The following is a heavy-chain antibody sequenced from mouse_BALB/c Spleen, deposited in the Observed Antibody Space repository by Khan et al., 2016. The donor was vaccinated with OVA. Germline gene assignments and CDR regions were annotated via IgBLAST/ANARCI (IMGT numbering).Heavy chain of an antibody. D-gene: IGHD3-1*01. CDR3: ARVGSSGPAWCAY. Sequence: QLQESGPGLVKPSQSLSLTCSVTGYSITSGYFWNWIRQFPGNNLEWLGYIRYDGDSNYNPSLKNRISITRDTSNNQFFLKLNSVPPEDTATYYCARVGSSGPAWCAYWGQGTLVTVSA. J-gene: IGHJ3*01. V-gene: IGHV3-6*02. CDR1: GYSITSGYF. CDR2: IRYDGDS.